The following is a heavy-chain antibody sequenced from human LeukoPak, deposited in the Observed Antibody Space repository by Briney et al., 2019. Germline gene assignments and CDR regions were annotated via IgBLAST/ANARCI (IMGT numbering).Heavy chain of an antibody. CDR2: INPSGGST. Sequence: ASVKASCKASGYTFTSYYMHWVRQAPGQGLEWMGIINPSGGSTSYAQKFQGRVTMTRDTSTSTVYMELSSLGSEDTTVYYCARDRYFDRQHFDDWGQGTLVTVSS. CDR3: ARDRYFDRQHFDD. V-gene: IGHV1-46*01. J-gene: IGHJ4*02. D-gene: IGHD3-9*01. CDR1: GYTFTSYY.